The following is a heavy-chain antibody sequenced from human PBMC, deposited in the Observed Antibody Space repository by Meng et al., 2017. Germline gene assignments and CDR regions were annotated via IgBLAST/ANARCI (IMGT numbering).Heavy chain of an antibody. CDR2: IKQDGSEK. D-gene: IGHD3-22*01. CDR1: GFTFSSYW. CDR3: ARPCHYYDSSGYYYGY. V-gene: IGHV3-7*01. Sequence: GESLKISCAASGFTFSSYWMSWVRQAPGKGLEWVANIKQDGSEKYYVDSVKGRFTISRDNAKNSLYLQMNSLRAEDTAVYYCARPCHYYDSSGYYYGYWGQGKLVNVAS. J-gene: IGHJ4*02.